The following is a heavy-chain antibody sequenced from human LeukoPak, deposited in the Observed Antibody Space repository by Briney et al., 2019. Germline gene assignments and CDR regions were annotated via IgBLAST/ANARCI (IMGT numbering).Heavy chain of an antibody. J-gene: IGHJ5*02. D-gene: IGHD3-22*01. Sequence: GASVKVSCKASGYTFTSYYMHWVRQAPGQGLEWMGIINPSGGSTSYAQKFQGRVTMTRDMSTSTVYMELSSLRSEDTAVYYCARVKAGPYYYDSSGYYYSAWGQGTLVTVSS. CDR1: GYTFTSYY. V-gene: IGHV1-46*01. CDR2: INPSGGST. CDR3: ARVKAGPYYYDSSGYYYSA.